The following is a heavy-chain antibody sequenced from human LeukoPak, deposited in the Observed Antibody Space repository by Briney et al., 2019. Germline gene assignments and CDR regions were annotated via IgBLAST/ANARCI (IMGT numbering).Heavy chain of an antibody. D-gene: IGHD4-17*01. J-gene: IGHJ3*01. CDR3: ARDPNGDYIGAFDF. CDR2: FRGSGLTT. V-gene: IGHV3-23*01. Sequence: GGSLRLSCAASGFTFSNYALIWARQGPVKGLEGVSAFRGSGLTTFYADSVKGRFTISRDNSKNTLYLQMNSLRAEDTAVYYCARDPNGDYIGAFDFWGQGTKVTVSS. CDR1: GFTFSNYA.